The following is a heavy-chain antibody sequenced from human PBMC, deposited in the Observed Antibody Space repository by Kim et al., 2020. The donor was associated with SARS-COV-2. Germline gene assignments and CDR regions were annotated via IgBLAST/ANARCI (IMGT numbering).Heavy chain of an antibody. V-gene: IGHV3-30*04. D-gene: IGHD2-2*02. Sequence: GGSLRLSCAASGFGFGAYSMNWVRQVPGRALEWVAAISHDGFHKFYADSVRGRFTVSRDNFQGTMYLQMNSLTPEDTAVYYCARVGHGITYTQGLDPWGQGTLVTVPS. J-gene: IGHJ5*02. CDR1: GFGFGAYS. CDR2: ISHDGFHK. CDR3: ARVGHGITYTQGLDP.